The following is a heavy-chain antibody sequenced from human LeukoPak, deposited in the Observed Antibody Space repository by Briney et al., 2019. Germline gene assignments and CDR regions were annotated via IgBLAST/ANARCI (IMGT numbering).Heavy chain of an antibody. CDR1: GFTFSSYA. V-gene: IGHV3-64*01. D-gene: IGHD6-13*01. J-gene: IGHJ3*02. CDR2: ISSNGGGT. CDR3: ARGSGNLAAAAFDI. Sequence: PGGSLRLSCAASGFTFSSYAMHWVRQAPGKGLEYVSAISSNGGGTYYANSVKGRFTISRDNSKNTLYLQMGSLRAEDMAVYYCARGSGNLAAAAFDIWGQGTMVTVSS.